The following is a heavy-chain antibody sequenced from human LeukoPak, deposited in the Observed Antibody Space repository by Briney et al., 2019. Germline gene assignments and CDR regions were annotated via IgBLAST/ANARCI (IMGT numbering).Heavy chain of an antibody. CDR2: ISYDGSNK. V-gene: IGHV3-30*04. Sequence: GRSLRLSCAASGFTFSSYAMHWVRQAPGKGLEWVAVISYDGSNKYYADSVKGRFTISRDNSKNTMYLQMSSLRAEDTAVYYCARDPGTLVTVSYFDSWGQGTLVTVSS. J-gene: IGHJ4*02. CDR1: GFTFSSYA. D-gene: IGHD4-23*01. CDR3: ARDPGTLVTVSYFDS.